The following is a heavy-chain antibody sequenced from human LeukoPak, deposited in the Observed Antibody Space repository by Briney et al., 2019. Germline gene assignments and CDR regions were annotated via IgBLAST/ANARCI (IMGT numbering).Heavy chain of an antibody. CDR3: AKDPFDY. Sequence: GGSLRLSCAASGFTFSSYGMHWVRQAPGKGLEWVAVISYDGSNKYYADSVKGQFTISRDNSKNTLYLQMNSLRAEDTAVYYCAKDPFDYWGQGTLVTVSS. V-gene: IGHV3-30*18. J-gene: IGHJ4*02. CDR1: GFTFSSYG. CDR2: ISYDGSNK.